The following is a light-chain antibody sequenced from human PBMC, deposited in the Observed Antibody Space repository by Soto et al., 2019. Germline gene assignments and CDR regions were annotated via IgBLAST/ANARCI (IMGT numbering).Light chain of an antibody. V-gene: IGLV2-8*01. Sequence: QSVLTQPPSASGSPGQSVTISCTGTSSDVGGYNYVSWYQQHPGKAPKLMIYEVSKRPSGVPDRFSGSKSGNTASLTVSGLQAEDEADYYCNSYAGSNNPFVFGTGTKVPS. CDR2: EVS. CDR1: SSDVGGYNY. CDR3: NSYAGSNNPFV. J-gene: IGLJ1*01.